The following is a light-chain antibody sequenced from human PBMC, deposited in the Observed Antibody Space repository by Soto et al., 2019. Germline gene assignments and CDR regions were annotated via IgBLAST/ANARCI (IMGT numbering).Light chain of an antibody. Sequence: EIVLTQSPATLSLSPGERATLSSRASQSVSSYLAWYQQKPGQAPRLLIYDASNRATGIPARFSGSGSGTDFTLTISSLEPEDFAVYYCQQRSNWPWTFGHGTKVDIK. CDR2: DAS. CDR1: QSVSSY. V-gene: IGKV3-11*01. J-gene: IGKJ1*01. CDR3: QQRSNWPWT.